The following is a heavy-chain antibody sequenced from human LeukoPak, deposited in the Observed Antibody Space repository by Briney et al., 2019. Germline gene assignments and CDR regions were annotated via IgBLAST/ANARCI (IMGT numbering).Heavy chain of an antibody. Sequence: KPSETLSLTCAVSGGSISSSNWWSWVRQPPGKGLEWIGEIYHSGSTNYNPSLKSRVTISVDTSKNQFSLKLSSVTAADTAVYYCARGGVVVAATLFDYWGQGTLVTVSS. V-gene: IGHV4-4*02. D-gene: IGHD2-15*01. CDR1: GGSISSSNW. J-gene: IGHJ4*02. CDR2: IYHSGST. CDR3: ARGGVVVAATLFDY.